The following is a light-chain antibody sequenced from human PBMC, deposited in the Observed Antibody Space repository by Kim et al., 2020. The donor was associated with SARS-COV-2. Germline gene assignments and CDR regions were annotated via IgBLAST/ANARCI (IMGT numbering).Light chain of an antibody. Sequence: CPGERGTISCRASQSVTSSYLAWYQQKPGQAPRLLIYGASSRATGTPDRFSGSGSGTDFTLTISRLEPEDFAVYYCQQYGSSPLTFGGGTKVDIK. CDR1: QSVTSSY. CDR2: GAS. J-gene: IGKJ4*01. V-gene: IGKV3-20*01. CDR3: QQYGSSPLT.